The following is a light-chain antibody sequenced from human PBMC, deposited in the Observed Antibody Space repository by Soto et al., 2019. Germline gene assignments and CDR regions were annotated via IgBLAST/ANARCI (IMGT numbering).Light chain of an antibody. J-gene: IGKJ1*01. V-gene: IGKV1-5*03. Sequence: DIQMTQSPSPPSASVGDRVTITCRGRQSVIRWLAWYQQKPGKAPKLLIYKASSLESGVPSRFSGSGSGTEFTLTISSLQPDDFATYYCQQYNSYPWTFGQGTKVEIK. CDR2: KAS. CDR1: QSVIRW. CDR3: QQYNSYPWT.